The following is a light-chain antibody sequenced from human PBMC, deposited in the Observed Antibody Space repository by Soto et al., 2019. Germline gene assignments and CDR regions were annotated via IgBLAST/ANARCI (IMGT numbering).Light chain of an antibody. CDR2: EVT. J-gene: IGLJ2*01. CDR1: SSDVGGYKY. V-gene: IGLV2-8*01. Sequence: QSALTQPPSASGSPGQSVTISCTGTSSDVGGYKYVSWYQQHPGKAPKLMIFEVTKRPSGVPDRFSGSKSGNTASLTVSGLQAEDEADYYCSSYGGSNNFVLFGGGTKVTVL. CDR3: SSYGGSNNFVL.